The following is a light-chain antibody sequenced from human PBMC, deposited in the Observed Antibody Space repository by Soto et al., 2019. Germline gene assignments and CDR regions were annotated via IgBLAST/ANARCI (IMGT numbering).Light chain of an antibody. Sequence: EIVMTQSPATLSVSPGERATLSCRASQSVSSNLAWYQQKPGQAHRLLIYGASNRATGIPARFSGSGSGTEFTLTISSLQSEDFAVYYCQQYNNWPPLTFGGGTKVEIK. CDR2: GAS. J-gene: IGKJ4*01. CDR1: QSVSSN. V-gene: IGKV3-15*01. CDR3: QQYNNWPPLT.